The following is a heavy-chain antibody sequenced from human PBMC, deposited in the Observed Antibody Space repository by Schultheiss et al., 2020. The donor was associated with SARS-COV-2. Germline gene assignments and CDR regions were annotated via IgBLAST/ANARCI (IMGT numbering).Heavy chain of an antibody. J-gene: IGHJ4*02. CDR3: ARHLFTFGGPAGY. D-gene: IGHD3-16*01. Sequence: GGSLRLSCKGSGYSFTSYWIGWVRQMPGKGLEWMGIIYPGDSDTRYSPSFQGQVTISADKSISTAYLQWSSLKASDTAMYYCARHLFTFGGPAGYWGQGTLVTVSS. CDR1: GYSFTSYW. CDR2: IYPGDSDT. V-gene: IGHV5-51*01.